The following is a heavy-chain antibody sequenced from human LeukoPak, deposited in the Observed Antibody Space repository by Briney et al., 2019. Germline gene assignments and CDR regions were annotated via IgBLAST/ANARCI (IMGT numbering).Heavy chain of an antibody. Sequence: GRSLRLSCAASGFTVSSYAMHWVRQAPGKGLEWVAVISYDGSNKYYADSVKGRFTISRDNSKNTLYLQMNSLRAEDTAVYYCARDPGYSYGLPSYWGQGTLVTVSS. V-gene: IGHV3-30-3*01. D-gene: IGHD5-18*01. CDR1: GFTVSSYA. J-gene: IGHJ4*02. CDR3: ARDPGYSYGLPSY. CDR2: ISYDGSNK.